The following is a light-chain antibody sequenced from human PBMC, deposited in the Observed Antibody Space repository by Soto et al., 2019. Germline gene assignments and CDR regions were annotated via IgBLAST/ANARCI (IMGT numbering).Light chain of an antibody. CDR3: QQYNNWPFT. CDR2: DAS. Sequence: EIVMTQSPATLSVSPGERATLSCRASQSVSSNLAWYQQKPGPAPRLLIYDASTRATGIPARFSGSGSGTEFTLTISSLQSGDFAVYYCQQYNNWPFTFGPGTKVDIK. V-gene: IGKV3-15*01. CDR1: QSVSSN. J-gene: IGKJ3*01.